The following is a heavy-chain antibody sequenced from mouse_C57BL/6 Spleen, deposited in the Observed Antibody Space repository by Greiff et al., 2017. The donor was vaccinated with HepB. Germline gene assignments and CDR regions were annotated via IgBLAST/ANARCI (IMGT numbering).Heavy chain of an antibody. J-gene: IGHJ3*01. Sequence: EVQLQQSGAELVRPGASVKLSCTASGFNIKDDYMHWVKQRPEQGLEWIGWIDPENGDTEYASKFQGKATITADTSSNTAYLQLSSLTSEDTAVYYCTRGLRGFAYWGQGTLVTVSA. CDR2: IDPENGDT. D-gene: IGHD2-4*01. V-gene: IGHV14-4*01. CDR1: GFNIKDDY. CDR3: TRGLRGFAY.